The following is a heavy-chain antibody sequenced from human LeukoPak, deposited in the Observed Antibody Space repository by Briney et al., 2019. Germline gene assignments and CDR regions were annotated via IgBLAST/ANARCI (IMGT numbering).Heavy chain of an antibody. CDR2: INHSGST. D-gene: IGHD6-19*01. CDR3: ARDVAVAGDNWFDP. V-gene: IGHV4-34*01. Sequence: PSETLSLTCAVYGGSFSGYYWSLIRQPPGKGLEWIGEINHSGSTNYNPSLKSRVTISVDTSKNQFSLKLSSVTAEDTAVYYCARDVAVAGDNWFDPWGQGTLVTVSS. CDR1: GGSFSGYY. J-gene: IGHJ5*02.